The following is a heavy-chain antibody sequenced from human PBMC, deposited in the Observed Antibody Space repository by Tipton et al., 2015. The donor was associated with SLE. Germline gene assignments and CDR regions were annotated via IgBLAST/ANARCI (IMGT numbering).Heavy chain of an antibody. V-gene: IGHV3-11*06. CDR1: GFTFSEYY. D-gene: IGHD2-15*01. CDR3: ARDGGPNCSGGNCYSTF. Sequence: SLRLSCVDSGFTFSEYYMSWIRQAPGKGLEWVSYISSSRSYANYADSVKGRFTISRDNAKNSLYLQMNSLRAEDTAVYYCARDGGPNCSGGNCYSTFWGQGTLVTVSS. J-gene: IGHJ4*02. CDR2: ISSSRSYA.